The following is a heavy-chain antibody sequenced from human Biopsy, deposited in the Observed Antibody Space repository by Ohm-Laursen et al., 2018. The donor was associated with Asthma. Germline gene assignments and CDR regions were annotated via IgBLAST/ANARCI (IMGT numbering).Heavy chain of an antibody. D-gene: IGHD2-21*01. CDR3: AKATLGDIGKDY. CDR1: GFVFRSHA. J-gene: IGHJ4*02. Sequence: SLRLSCAASGFVFRSHAMHWVRQAPGKGLEWVSGISWNSGSIGYADSVKGRFTISRDNAKNSLYLQMNSLRVEDTALYYCAKATLGDIGKDYWGQGTLVTVSS. CDR2: ISWNSGSI. V-gene: IGHV3-9*01.